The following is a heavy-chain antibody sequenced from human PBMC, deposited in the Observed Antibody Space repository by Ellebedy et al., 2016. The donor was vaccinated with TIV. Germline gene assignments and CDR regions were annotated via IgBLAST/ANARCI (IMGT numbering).Heavy chain of an antibody. Sequence: GESLKISCAASGFTFSSYAMSWVRQAPGKGLEWVSAISGSGGSTYYADSVKGRFTISRDNSKNTLYLQMNSLRAEDTAVYYCARDLSAAVAGSFDYWGQGTLVTVSS. V-gene: IGHV3-23*01. CDR3: ARDLSAAVAGSFDY. J-gene: IGHJ4*02. D-gene: IGHD6-19*01. CDR1: GFTFSSYA. CDR2: ISGSGGST.